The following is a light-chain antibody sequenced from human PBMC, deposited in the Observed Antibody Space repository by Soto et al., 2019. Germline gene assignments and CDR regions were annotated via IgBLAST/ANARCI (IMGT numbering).Light chain of an antibody. Sequence: DIQMTQSPSTLSASVGDRVTITCRAGQSIGSWLAWYQQKPGKAPKLLIYKASSLESGVPSRFSGSGSGTEFTLTISSLQPDDFATYFCQQYNSYWTFGQGTKVEIK. V-gene: IGKV1-5*03. J-gene: IGKJ1*01. CDR3: QQYNSYWT. CDR2: KAS. CDR1: QSIGSW.